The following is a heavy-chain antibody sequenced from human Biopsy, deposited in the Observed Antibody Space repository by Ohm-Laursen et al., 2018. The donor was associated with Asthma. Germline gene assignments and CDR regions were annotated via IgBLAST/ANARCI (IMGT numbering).Heavy chain of an antibody. V-gene: IGHV3-9*01. Sequence: SLRLSCSASGFTFDDYTMHWVRQAPGKGLEWVSGISWNSATIGYADSVEGRFTISRDNAKNSVFLHMDSLRPEDTAFYYCAKVRSDWVITESFDYWGQGVLVTVSS. CDR3: AKVRSDWVITESFDY. CDR1: GFTFDDYT. CDR2: ISWNSATI. J-gene: IGHJ4*02. D-gene: IGHD3-22*01.